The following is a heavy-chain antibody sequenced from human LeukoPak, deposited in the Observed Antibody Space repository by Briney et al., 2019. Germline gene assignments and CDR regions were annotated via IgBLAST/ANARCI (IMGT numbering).Heavy chain of an antibody. CDR2: INHRGST. V-gene: IGHV4-34*01. Sequence: PSETLSLTCAVSGGSFSGYYWSWIRQPPGKGLEWIGEINHRGSTNYNPSLKGRVTISVDTSNNQFSLKLSSVTAADTAVYYCAGITMIVVVIDYWGQGTLVTVSS. CDR3: AGITMIVVVIDY. CDR1: GGSFSGYY. J-gene: IGHJ4*02. D-gene: IGHD3-22*01.